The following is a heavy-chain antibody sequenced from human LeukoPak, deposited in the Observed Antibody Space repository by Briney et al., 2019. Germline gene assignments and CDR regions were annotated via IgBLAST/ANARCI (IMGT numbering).Heavy chain of an antibody. CDR3: ARLGYSSGWLDY. Sequence: SVKVSCKASGGTFSSYAISWVRQAPGQGLEWMGGIIPIFGTANYAQKFQGRVTITADESTSTAYMELSSLRSEDTAVYYCARLGYSSGWLDYWGQGTLVTVSS. CDR1: GGTFSSYA. CDR2: IIPIFGTA. J-gene: IGHJ4*02. D-gene: IGHD6-19*01. V-gene: IGHV1-69*13.